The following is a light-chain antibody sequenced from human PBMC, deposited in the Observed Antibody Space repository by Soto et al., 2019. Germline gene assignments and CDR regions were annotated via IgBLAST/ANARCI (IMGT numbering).Light chain of an antibody. CDR3: SSYTSSSAVV. Sequence: QSALTQPASVSGSPGQSITISCTGTSSDVGGYNYVAWYQQHPGKAPKLMIYDVTNRPSGVSYRFSGSKSGNTASLTISGLQAEDEADYYCSSYTSSSAVVFGGGTQLTVL. CDR1: SSDVGGYNY. V-gene: IGLV2-14*03. J-gene: IGLJ2*01. CDR2: DVT.